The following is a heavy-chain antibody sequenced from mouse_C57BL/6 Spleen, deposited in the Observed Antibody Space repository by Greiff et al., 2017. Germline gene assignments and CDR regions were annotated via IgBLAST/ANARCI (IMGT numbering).Heavy chain of an antibody. CDR1: GYTFTSYW. CDR3: ARSRGSSRSDY. V-gene: IGHV1-55*01. Sequence: QVQLQQSGAELVKPGASVKMSCKASGYTFTSYWITWVKQRPGQGLEWIGDIYPGSGSTNYNEKFKSKATLTVDTSSSTAYMQLSSLTSEDSAVYYCARSRGSSRSDYWGQGTTLTVSS. D-gene: IGHD1-1*01. J-gene: IGHJ2*01. CDR2: IYPGSGST.